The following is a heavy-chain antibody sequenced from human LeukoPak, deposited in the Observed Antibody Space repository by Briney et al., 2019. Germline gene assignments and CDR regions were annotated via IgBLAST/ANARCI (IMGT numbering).Heavy chain of an antibody. V-gene: IGHV4-34*01. J-gene: IGHJ4*02. CDR3: ASYYGGNLKAFDY. Sequence: SETLSLTCAVYGGSFSGYYWSWIRQPPGKGLEWIGEINHSGSTNYNPSLKSRVTISVDTSKNQFSLKLSSVTAADTAVYYCASYYGGNLKAFDYWGQGTLVTVSS. D-gene: IGHD4-23*01. CDR2: INHSGST. CDR1: GGSFSGYY.